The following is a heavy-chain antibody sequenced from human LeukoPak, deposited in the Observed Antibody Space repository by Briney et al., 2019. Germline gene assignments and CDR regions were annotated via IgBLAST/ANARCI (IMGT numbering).Heavy chain of an antibody. Sequence: SQTLSLTCAISGDSFSSINGAWNWIRQSPSRGLEWLGRTYYRSKWYNDYSVSIQGRITINPSTSQTQFALQLNSVTPDDTAVYYCARDVATSGWYKFDYWGQGTLVTASS. CDR2: TYYRSKWYN. CDR1: GDSFSSINGA. CDR3: ARDVATSGWYKFDY. V-gene: IGHV6-1*01. D-gene: IGHD6-19*01. J-gene: IGHJ4*02.